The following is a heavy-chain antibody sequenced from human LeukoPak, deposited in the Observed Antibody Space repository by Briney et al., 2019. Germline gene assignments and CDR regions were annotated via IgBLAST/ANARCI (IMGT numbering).Heavy chain of an antibody. CDR3: ARSLPDSSGKPWFDP. CDR2: IYYSGNT. J-gene: IGHJ5*02. V-gene: IGHV4-39*07. D-gene: IGHD3-22*01. Sequence: PSETLSLTCSVSGGPISSSSFYWGWIRQPPGKGLEWIGTIYYSGNTFYNPSLKSRVTISVDTSKNQFSLKLSSVTAADTAVYYCARSLPDSSGKPWFDPWGQGTLVTVSS. CDR1: GGPISSSSFY.